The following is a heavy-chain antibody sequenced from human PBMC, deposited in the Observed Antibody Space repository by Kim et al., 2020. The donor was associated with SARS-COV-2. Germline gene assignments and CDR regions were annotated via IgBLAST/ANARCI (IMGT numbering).Heavy chain of an antibody. Sequence: GGSLRLSCSASGFTFSSYAMHWVRQAPGKGLEYVSAISSNGGSTYYADSVKGRFTISRDNSKNTLYLQMSSLRAEDTAVYYCVKDLVTDCSSTSCNSDYCGQGTLVIVSS. V-gene: IGHV3-64D*09. J-gene: IGHJ4*02. D-gene: IGHD2-2*01. CDR3: VKDLVTDCSSTSCNSDY. CDR2: ISSNGGST. CDR1: GFTFSSYA.